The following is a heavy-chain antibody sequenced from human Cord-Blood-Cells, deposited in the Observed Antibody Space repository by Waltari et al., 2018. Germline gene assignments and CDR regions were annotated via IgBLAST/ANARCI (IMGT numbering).Heavy chain of an antibody. Sequence: QVQLVQSGAEVKKPGASVKVSCKASGYTFTSYALNWVRQATGQGLEWMGWMKPKSGNTGYAQKFQGRVTITRNTSISTAYMGLSSLRSEDTAVYYCARGSAGYDAFDIWGQGTMVTVSS. CDR3: ARGSAGYDAFDI. CDR1: GYTFTSYA. CDR2: MKPKSGNT. J-gene: IGHJ3*02. V-gene: IGHV1-8*03. D-gene: IGHD6-13*01.